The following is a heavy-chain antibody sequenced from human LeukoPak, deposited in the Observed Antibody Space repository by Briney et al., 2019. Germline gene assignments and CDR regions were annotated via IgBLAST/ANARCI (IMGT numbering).Heavy chain of an antibody. CDR3: ARDRVITFGGVIVPFDY. CDR2: ISSSGSTI. CDR1: GFIFSSYS. J-gene: IGHJ4*02. Sequence: PGGSLRLSCAASGFIFSSYSMNWVRQAPGKGLEWVSYISSSGSTIYYADSVKGRFTISRDNAKNSLYLQMNSLRAEDTAVYYCARDRVITFGGVIVPFDYWGQGALVTVSS. V-gene: IGHV3-48*01. D-gene: IGHD3-16*02.